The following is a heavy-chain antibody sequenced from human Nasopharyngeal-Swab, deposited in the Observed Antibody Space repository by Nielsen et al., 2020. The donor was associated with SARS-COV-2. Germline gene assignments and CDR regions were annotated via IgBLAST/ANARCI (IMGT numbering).Heavy chain of an antibody. Sequence: GGSLRLSCAASGFSFSTYTMNWVRQAPGKGLEWVSSISGSSTYIWYADSVTGRFTISRDNAKNSLFLQMNNLRADDTAIYYCAMTAAFCGGNCYSEYFQHWGQGTLVTVSS. V-gene: IGHV3-21*01. D-gene: IGHD2-21*02. CDR2: ISGSSTYI. J-gene: IGHJ1*01. CDR3: AMTAAFCGGNCYSEYFQH. CDR1: GFSFSTYT.